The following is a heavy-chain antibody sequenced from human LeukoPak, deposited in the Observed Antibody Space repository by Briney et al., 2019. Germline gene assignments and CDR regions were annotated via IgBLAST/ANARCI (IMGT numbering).Heavy chain of an antibody. CDR3: AGGVLLGVVPDYYYYMDV. CDR2: IIPIFGTA. V-gene: IGHV1-69*05. D-gene: IGHD3-3*01. CDR1: GGTFSSYA. Sequence: GASVKVSCKASGGTFSSYAISWVRQAPGQGLEWMGGIIPIFGTANYAQKFQGRVTITTDKSTSTAYMELSSLRSEDTAVYYCAGGVLLGVVPDYYYYMDVWGKGTTVTVSS. J-gene: IGHJ6*03.